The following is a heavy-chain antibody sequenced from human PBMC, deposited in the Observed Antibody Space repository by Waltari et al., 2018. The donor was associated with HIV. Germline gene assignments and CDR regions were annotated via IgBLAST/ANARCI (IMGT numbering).Heavy chain of an antibody. J-gene: IGHJ4*02. Sequence: QVQLVQSGAEVKKAGASVKVSCRASGYTFSDYYLHWVRQAPGQGLEWMGWIYPKSGYTKYAQQFQDRLTLTRDTSIATAYMELTSLDSDDTAMYFCARDQTTWYDSSGAADSWGQGTLVSVSS. CDR2: IYPKSGYT. D-gene: IGHD2-15*01. V-gene: IGHV1-2*02. CDR3: ARDQTTWYDSSGAADS. CDR1: GYTFSDYY.